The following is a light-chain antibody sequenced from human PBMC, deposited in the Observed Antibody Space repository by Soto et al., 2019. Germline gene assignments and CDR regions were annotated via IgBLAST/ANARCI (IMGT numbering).Light chain of an antibody. J-gene: IGLJ1*01. V-gene: IGLV2-23*02. CDR1: SSYVGSYNL. CDR2: EVS. CDR3: CSYAGSSTYV. Sequence: QSALTQPASVSGSPGQSITISCTGTSSYVGSYNLVSWYQRHPGKAPKLMIYEVSKRPSGVSNRFSGSKSGNTASLTISGLQAEDEADYYCCSYAGSSTYVFGTGTKVTVL.